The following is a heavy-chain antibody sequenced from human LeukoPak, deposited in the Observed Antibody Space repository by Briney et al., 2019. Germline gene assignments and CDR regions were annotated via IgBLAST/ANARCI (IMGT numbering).Heavy chain of an antibody. Sequence: GGSLRLSCAASGFTFSSYWMHWVRQAPGKGLVWVSRIRTDGTITTYADSVKGRFTISRDNAKNSLYLQMNSLRAEDTAVYYCARDNVYSSRKDYWYFDLWGRGTLVTVSS. CDR1: GFTFSSYW. V-gene: IGHV3-74*01. D-gene: IGHD6-13*01. CDR2: IRTDGTIT. J-gene: IGHJ2*01. CDR3: ARDNVYSSRKDYWYFDL.